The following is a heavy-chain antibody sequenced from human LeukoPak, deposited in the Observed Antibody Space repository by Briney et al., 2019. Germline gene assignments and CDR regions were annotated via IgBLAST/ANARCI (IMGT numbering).Heavy chain of an antibody. CDR2: IIPIFGTA. V-gene: IGHV1-69*13. J-gene: IGHJ4*02. CDR1: GGTFSSYA. Sequence: SVKVSCKASGGTFSSYAISWVRQAPGQGLEWMGGIIPIFGTANYAQKFQGRVTITADESTSTAYMELSSLRSEDTAAYYCASAHYYGSGSYMGYWGQGTLVTVSS. CDR3: ASAHYYGSGSYMGY. D-gene: IGHD3-10*01.